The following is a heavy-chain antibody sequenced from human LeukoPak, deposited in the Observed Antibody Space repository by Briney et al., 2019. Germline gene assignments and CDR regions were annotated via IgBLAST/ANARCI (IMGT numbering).Heavy chain of an antibody. V-gene: IGHV4-59*01. Sequence: SETLSLSCTVSGGSITNYYWNWIRQPPGKGLEWIGYIYYSGSTNYNPSLKSRVTISVDTSKNQFSLRLTSVSAADTAMYYCARNILFAFDIWGQGTMVTVSS. CDR3: ARNILFAFDI. CDR2: IYYSGST. CDR1: GGSITNYY. J-gene: IGHJ3*02.